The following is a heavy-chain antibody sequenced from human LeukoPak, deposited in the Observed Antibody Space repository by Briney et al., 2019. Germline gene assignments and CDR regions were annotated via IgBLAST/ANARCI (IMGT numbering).Heavy chain of an antibody. CDR2: IHNNGNT. D-gene: IGHD6-13*01. CDR1: GGSMSSGNYY. Sequence: KPSETLSLTCTVSGGSMSSGNYYWGWIRQPPGKGLEWIGSIHNNGNTYYNPSLKSRVTIPVDTSKNQFSLKVSSVTAADTAVYYCARRGYGSSLMVWGQGTLVTVSS. CDR3: ARRGYGSSLMV. V-gene: IGHV4-39*01. J-gene: IGHJ4*02.